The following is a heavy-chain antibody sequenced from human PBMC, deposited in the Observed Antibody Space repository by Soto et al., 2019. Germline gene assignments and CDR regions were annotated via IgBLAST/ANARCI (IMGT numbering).Heavy chain of an antibody. J-gene: IGHJ4*02. V-gene: IGHV3-66*04. CDR3: AWHSGWYGVASF. D-gene: IGHD6-19*01. CDR2: IYSDGST. Sequence: GGSLRLSCAASGFTVSSNFMTWVRQAPGKGLEWVSVIYSDGSTYYADSVKGRFTISRDNSKNTLYLQMNSLRVEDTAVYYCAWHSGWYGVASFWGQGSLVTVSS. CDR1: GFTVSSNF.